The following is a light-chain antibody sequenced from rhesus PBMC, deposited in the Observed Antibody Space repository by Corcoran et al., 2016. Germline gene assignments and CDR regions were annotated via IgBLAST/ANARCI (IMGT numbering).Light chain of an antibody. J-gene: IGKJ2*01. CDR3: YQHSSGYS. CDR2: GAS. Sequence: QVILTQSPGTLSLSPGERATLSCRASQRVSGYLAWYQQKIGQAPRLLIYGASRRATGRPDGFSGSGSGTDFTLTISSLEPEDVGVYPCYQHSSGYSFGQGTKVEIK. CDR1: QRVSGY. V-gene: IGKV3-10*01.